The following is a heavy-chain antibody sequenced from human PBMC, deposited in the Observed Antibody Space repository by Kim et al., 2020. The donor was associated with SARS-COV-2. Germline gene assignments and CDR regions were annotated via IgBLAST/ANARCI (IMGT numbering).Heavy chain of an antibody. CDR3: ARDSEVSGAVAGPSYYYYGMDV. CDR2: TYYRSKWYN. J-gene: IGHJ6*02. V-gene: IGHV6-1*01. CDR1: GDSVSSNSAA. D-gene: IGHD6-19*01. Sequence: SQTLSLTCAISGDSVSSNSAAWNWIRQSPSRGLEWLGRTYYRSKWYNDYAVSVKSRITINPDTSKNQFSLQLNSVTPEDTAVYYCARDSEVSGAVAGPSYYYYGMDVWGQGTTVTVSS.